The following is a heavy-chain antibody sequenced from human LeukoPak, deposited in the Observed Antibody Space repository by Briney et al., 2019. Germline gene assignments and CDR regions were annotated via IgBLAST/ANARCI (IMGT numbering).Heavy chain of an antibody. V-gene: IGHV3-21*04. CDR3: ARVSGGIAAAGKDAFDI. Sequence: GGSLRLSCAASGFTLRSYSMNWVRQAPGKGLEWVSAISSSSSYIYYADSVKGRFTISRDNAKNSLYLQMNSLRAEDTALYYCARVSGGIAAAGKDAFDIWGQGTMVTVSS. D-gene: IGHD6-13*01. CDR1: GFTLRSYS. J-gene: IGHJ3*02. CDR2: ISSSSSYI.